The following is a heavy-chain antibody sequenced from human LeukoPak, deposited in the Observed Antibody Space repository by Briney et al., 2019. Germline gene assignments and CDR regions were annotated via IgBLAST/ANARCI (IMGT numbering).Heavy chain of an antibody. CDR3: ARRTWGGPHYFDY. D-gene: IGHD3-3*01. CDR2: IYCSGST. CDR1: GGSISTTSYY. J-gene: IGHJ4*02. V-gene: IGHV4-39*01. Sequence: SETLSLTCTVSGGSISTTSYYWGWIRQPPGKGLEWIGNIYCSGSTFYNPSFKSRVTICVDTSKNQFSLKVNSMTAADTAVYFCARRTWGGPHYFDYWGQGTLVTVSS.